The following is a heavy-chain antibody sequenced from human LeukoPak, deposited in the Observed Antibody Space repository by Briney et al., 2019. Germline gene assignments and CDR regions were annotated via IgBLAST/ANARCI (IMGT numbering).Heavy chain of an antibody. CDR3: ARDAGMDV. Sequence: DSVKGRFTISRDNAKNSLFLQMNSLRAEDTAVYYCARDAGMDVWGQGTTVAVSS. V-gene: IGHV3-11*06. J-gene: IGHJ6*02.